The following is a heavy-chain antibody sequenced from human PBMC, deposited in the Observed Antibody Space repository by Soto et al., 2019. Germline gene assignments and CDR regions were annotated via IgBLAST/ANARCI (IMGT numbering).Heavy chain of an antibody. V-gene: IGHV1-46*03. Sequence: QVQLVQSGAEVKKPGASVKVSCKASGDTFTNYYMHWVRQAPGQGLEWMGIINPRGDSTSYPQKFQGRVTMTRDTTARTVYMELSSLTSEDTAVYYCARDQFEYSGYDYGAFDIWGQGTMVSVSS. CDR2: INPRGDST. CDR3: ARDQFEYSGYDYGAFDI. D-gene: IGHD5-12*01. J-gene: IGHJ3*02. CDR1: GDTFTNYY.